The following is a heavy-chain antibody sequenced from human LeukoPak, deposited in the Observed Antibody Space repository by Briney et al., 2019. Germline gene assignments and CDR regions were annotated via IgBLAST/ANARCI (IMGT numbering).Heavy chain of an antibody. J-gene: IGHJ4*02. D-gene: IGHD2-2*01. CDR1: GFTFSSYS. V-gene: IGHV3-21*01. CDR3: ARDERCSSTSCQDY. Sequence: GGSLRLSCAASGFTFSSYSMNWVRQAPGKGLEWVSSISSSSSYIYSADSVKGRFTISRDNAKNSLYLQMNSLRAEDTAVYYCARDERCSSTSCQDYWGQGALVTVSS. CDR2: ISSSSSYI.